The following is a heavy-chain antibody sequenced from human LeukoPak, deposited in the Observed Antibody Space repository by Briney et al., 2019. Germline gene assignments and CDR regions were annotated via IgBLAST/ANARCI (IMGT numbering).Heavy chain of an antibody. J-gene: IGHJ4*02. CDR1: GFTFSNYV. CDR2: IIGTSSYT. Sequence: GGSLRLSCVASGFTFSNYVMYWVRQVPGKGLEGVLGIIGTSSYTYSADFVKGRFTISRDISMNTLWLQMNSLRVEDTAVYYCAKGSNFYASGSHFDVWGQGTLVTVSS. D-gene: IGHD3-10*01. CDR3: AKGSNFYASGSHFDV. V-gene: IGHV3-23*01.